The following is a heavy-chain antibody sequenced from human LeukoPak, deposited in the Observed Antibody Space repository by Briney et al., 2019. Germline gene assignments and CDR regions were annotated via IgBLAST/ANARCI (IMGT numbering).Heavy chain of an antibody. Sequence: GGSLRLSCAASGFTFSSYWMSWVRQAPGKGLEWVAVISYDGSNKYYADSVKGRFTISRDNSKNTLYLQMNSLRAEDTAVYYCARDSRFRYIVATAWGQGTLVTVSS. CDR2: ISYDGSNK. CDR1: GFTFSSYW. D-gene: IGHD5-12*01. J-gene: IGHJ4*02. CDR3: ARDSRFRYIVATA. V-gene: IGHV3-30-3*01.